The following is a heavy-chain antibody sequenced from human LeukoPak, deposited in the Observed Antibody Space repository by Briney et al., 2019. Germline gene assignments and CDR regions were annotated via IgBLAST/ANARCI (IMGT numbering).Heavy chain of an antibody. CDR3: ARAGFYGDYAYDY. Sequence: SETLSLTCSVSGYSISSGYFWAWIRQPPGKGLEWIGSISHSGNTYYTPSLKSRVTISADTSRNQFSLELRSVTAADTALYYCARAGFYGDYAYDYWGQGTLVTVSS. CDR2: ISHSGNT. J-gene: IGHJ4*02. V-gene: IGHV4-38-2*02. CDR1: GYSISSGYF. D-gene: IGHD4-17*01.